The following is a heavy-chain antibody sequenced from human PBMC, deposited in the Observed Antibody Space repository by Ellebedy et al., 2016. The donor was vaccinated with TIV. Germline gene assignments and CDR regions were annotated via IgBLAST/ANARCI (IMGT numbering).Heavy chain of an antibody. CDR2: IDIGATTI. J-gene: IGHJ5*02. CDR3: ARGPPLFDP. CDR1: GFTFRDYT. V-gene: IGHV3-48*04. Sequence: GGSLRPSCAASGFTFRDYTMNWVRQAPGKGLEWVSYIDIGATTIYYADSVKGRFTISRDNAKNSLFLQMNSLRADDTAVYYCARGPPLFDPWGQGTLVTVSS.